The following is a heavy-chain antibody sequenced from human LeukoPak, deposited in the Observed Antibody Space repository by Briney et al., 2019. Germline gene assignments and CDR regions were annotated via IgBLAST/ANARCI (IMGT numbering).Heavy chain of an antibody. CDR2: ISSDGNNK. V-gene: IGHV3-30-3*01. D-gene: IGHD6-13*01. CDR3: ARIGYSISWSGDY. Sequence: GGSLRLSCTASGFTFSNAWMSWVRQAPGKGLEWVALISSDGNNKYYADSVKGRFSISRDNSKNTLYLQMNGLRVEDTAVYYCARIGYSISWSGDYWGQGSLVTVSS. J-gene: IGHJ4*02. CDR1: GFTFSNAW.